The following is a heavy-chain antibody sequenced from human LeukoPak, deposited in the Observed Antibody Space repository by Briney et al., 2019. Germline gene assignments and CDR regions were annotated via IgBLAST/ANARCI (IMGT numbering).Heavy chain of an antibody. CDR1: GFTFSSYW. D-gene: IGHD1-7*01. V-gene: IGHV3-7*03. CDR2: IKQDGSEK. J-gene: IGHJ3*02. CDR3: AKDPRTGTTFSATAAFDI. Sequence: GGSLRLSCAASGFTFSSYWMSWVRQAPGKGLEWVANIKQDGSEKYYVDSVKGRFTISRDNAKNSLYLQMNSLRAEDTATYHCAKDPRTGTTFSATAAFDIWGQGTMVTVSS.